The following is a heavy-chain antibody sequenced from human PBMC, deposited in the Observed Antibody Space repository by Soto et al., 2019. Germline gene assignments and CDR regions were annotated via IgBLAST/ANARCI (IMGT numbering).Heavy chain of an antibody. V-gene: IGHV4-59*01. Sequence: SETLSLTCTVSCGSISSYYWSWIRQPPGKGLEWIGYIYYSGSTNYNPSLKSRVTISVDTSKNQFSLKLSSVTAADTAVYYCARVFNGDYDLGFYGMDVWGQGTTVTVSS. J-gene: IGHJ6*02. CDR2: IYYSGST. D-gene: IGHD4-17*01. CDR3: ARVFNGDYDLGFYGMDV. CDR1: CGSISSYY.